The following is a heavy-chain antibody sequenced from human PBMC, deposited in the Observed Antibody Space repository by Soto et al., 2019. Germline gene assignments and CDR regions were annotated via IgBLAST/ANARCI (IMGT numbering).Heavy chain of an antibody. CDR1: GGSISSYY. CDR3: ARHVPYYYGSGSSTFYYYYGMDV. J-gene: IGHJ6*02. CDR2: IYYSGST. D-gene: IGHD3-10*01. V-gene: IGHV4-59*01. Sequence: SETLSLTCTVSGGSISSYYWSWIRQPPGKGLEWIGYIYYSGSTNYNPSLKSRVTISVDMSKNQFSLKLSSVTAADTAVYYCARHVPYYYGSGSSTFYYYYGMDVWGQGTTVTVSS.